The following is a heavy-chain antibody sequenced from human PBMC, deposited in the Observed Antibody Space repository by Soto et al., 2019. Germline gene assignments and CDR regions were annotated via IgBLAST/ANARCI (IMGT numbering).Heavy chain of an antibody. CDR2: ISYDGSNK. V-gene: IGHV3-30*18. CDR3: AKGTASDY. D-gene: IGHD6-13*01. CDR1: GFTFSSYG. Sequence: QVQLVESGGGVVQPGRSLRLSCAAFGFTFSSYGMHWVRQAPGKGLEWVAVISYDGSNKYYADSVKGRFTISRDNSKNTLYLQMNSLRAEDTAVYYCAKGTASDYWGQGTLVTVSS. J-gene: IGHJ4*02.